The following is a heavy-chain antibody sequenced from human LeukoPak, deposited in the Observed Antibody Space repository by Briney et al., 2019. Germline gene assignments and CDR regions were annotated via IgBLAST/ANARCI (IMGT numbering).Heavy chain of an antibody. D-gene: IGHD1-14*01. CDR3: AKGGPEASAGLSWFDP. J-gene: IGHJ5*02. CDR1: GGSISSSSYY. CDR2: IYYSGST. V-gene: IGHV4-39*07. Sequence: SETLSLTCTVSGGSISSSSYYWGWIRQPPGKGPEWIGSIYYSGSTDYNPSLKSRVTISLDTSKNQFSLKPSSVTAADTAVYYCAKGGPEASAGLSWFDPWGQGTLVTVSS.